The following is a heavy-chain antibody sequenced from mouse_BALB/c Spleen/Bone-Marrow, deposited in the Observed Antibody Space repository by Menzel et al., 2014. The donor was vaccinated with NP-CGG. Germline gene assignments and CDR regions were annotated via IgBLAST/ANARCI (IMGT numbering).Heavy chain of an antibody. J-gene: IGHJ4*01. CDR2: INPESNTI. CDR3: ARLGYYGMMAF. V-gene: IGHV4-1*02. Sequence: VQLQQSGGGLVQPGGSLKLSCAVSGFDFSRYWMSWVRQAPGKGPEWIGEINPESNTINYTPSLKDKFIISRDNAKNTLVLQMSKVRSEDTALYYCARLGYYGMMAFWGQRTSVAVSS. D-gene: IGHD1-1*01. CDR1: GFDFSRYW.